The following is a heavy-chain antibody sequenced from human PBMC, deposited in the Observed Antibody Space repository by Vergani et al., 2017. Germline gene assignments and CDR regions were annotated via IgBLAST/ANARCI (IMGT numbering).Heavy chain of an antibody. Sequence: QVQLVQSGAEVKKPGASVKVSCKVSGYTLTELSMHWVRQAPGKGLEWMGGFDPEDGETIYAQKFQGRVTMIEDTSTDTAYKELSSLRSEDTAVYYCATKLYKRPFDYGRSLGYWGQGTLVTVSS. CDR3: ATKLYKRPFDYGRSLGY. CDR1: GYTLTELS. J-gene: IGHJ4*02. CDR2: FDPEDGET. D-gene: IGHD4-17*01. V-gene: IGHV1-24*01.